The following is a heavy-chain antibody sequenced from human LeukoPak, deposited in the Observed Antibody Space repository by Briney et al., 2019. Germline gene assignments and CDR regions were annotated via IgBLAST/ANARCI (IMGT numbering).Heavy chain of an antibody. D-gene: IGHD3-16*02. CDR2: ISSSGGST. CDR3: ARSLSSRFSGPRRPYYFDY. J-gene: IGHJ4*02. V-gene: IGHV3-53*01. Sequence: PGGSLRLSCAASGFTVSTNYMNWVRQAPGKGLQWVSGISSSGGSTYQVDSVKGRFTISRDNSKNTLYLQMNSLRAEDTAVYYCARSLSSRFSGPRRPYYFDYWGQGTLVTVSS. CDR1: GFTVSTNY.